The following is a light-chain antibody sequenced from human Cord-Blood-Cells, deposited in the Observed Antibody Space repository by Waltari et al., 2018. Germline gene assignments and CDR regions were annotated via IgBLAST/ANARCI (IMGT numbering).Light chain of an antibody. J-gene: IGLJ3*02. CDR2: DVS. V-gene: IGLV2-14*01. Sequence: SALTPPASVSGSPGPSITISCTGTSRDAGGYNYVFWYQQHPCKAPNLMIYDVSNRPSGVSNRFSGSKSGNTASLTISGLQAEDEADYYCSSYTSSSTWVFGGGTKLTVL. CDR1: SRDAGGYNY. CDR3: SSYTSSSTWV.